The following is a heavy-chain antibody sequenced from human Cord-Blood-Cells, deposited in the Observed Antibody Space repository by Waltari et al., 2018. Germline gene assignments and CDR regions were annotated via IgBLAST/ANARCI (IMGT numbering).Heavy chain of an antibody. CDR2: FDPEDGET. V-gene: IGHV1-24*01. CDR1: GYTLTELS. J-gene: IGHJ4*02. CDR3: ATGGIQLWFFDY. D-gene: IGHD5-18*01. Sequence: QVQLVQSGAEVKKPGASVKVSCKVSGYTLTELSMHSVQQAPGKGLEWMGGFDPEDGETIYAQKFQGRVTMTEDTSTDTAYMELSSLRSEDTAVYYCATGGIQLWFFDYWGQGTLVTVSS.